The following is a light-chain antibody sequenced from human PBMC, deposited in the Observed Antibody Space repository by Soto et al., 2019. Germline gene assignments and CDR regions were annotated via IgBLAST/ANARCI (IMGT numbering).Light chain of an antibody. V-gene: IGLV2-14*03. CDR3: SSYTTSSTRV. J-gene: IGLJ1*01. CDR2: EVS. CDR1: SSDVGAYDF. Sequence: QSMRAQPGSVSGSPGRSITISCTGTSSDVGAYDFVSWYQQHPDKAPKLMIYEVSNRPSGVSYRFSGSKSVNTATLTISGLQAEDEADYYCSSYTTSSTRVFGTGTKVTVL.